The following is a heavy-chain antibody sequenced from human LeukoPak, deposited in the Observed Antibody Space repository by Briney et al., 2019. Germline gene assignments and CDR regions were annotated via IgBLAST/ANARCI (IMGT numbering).Heavy chain of an antibody. J-gene: IGHJ4*02. D-gene: IGHD3-22*01. CDR1: GFTFSSYA. CDR2: IRSNAYGGAT. V-gene: IGHV3-15*01. Sequence: GGSLRLSFAASGFTFSSYAMSWFRQAPGKGLEWVGRIRSNAYGGATESAAPVTGRFTISRDDSENTLYLQMNSLKIEDTAVYYCTRGSNRDDSSDFDCWGQGTLVTVSS. CDR3: TRGSNRDDSSDFDC.